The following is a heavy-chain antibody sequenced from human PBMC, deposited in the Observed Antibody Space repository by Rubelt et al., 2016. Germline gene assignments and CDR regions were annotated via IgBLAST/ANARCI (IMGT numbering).Heavy chain of an antibody. CDR1: GGSISSTSYY. J-gene: IGHJ4*02. CDR2: IYYGGST. Sequence: QLQLQESGPGLVKPSETLSLTCTVSGGSISSTSYYWGWIRQPPGKGLEWIGSIYYGGSTYYNPSLKSRVTISVATSKNQLSLKLSSGTAADTAVYYCATKDYTGPFTYYWGQGTLVTVSS. CDR3: ATKDYTGPFTYY. D-gene: IGHD2-2*02. V-gene: IGHV4-39*01.